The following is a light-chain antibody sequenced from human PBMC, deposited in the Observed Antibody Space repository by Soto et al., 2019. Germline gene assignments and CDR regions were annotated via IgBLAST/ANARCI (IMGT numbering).Light chain of an antibody. CDR1: QNVSSH. CDR3: QQRSNWPPQFT. Sequence: ETLLTQSPATLSLSPGERATLSCRASQNVSSHLAWYQQIPGQAPRLLIFDASNRATGVPARFSGSGSGTDLTLTISSLEPEDFAVYYCQQRSNWPPQFTFGPGTKVDVK. CDR2: DAS. J-gene: IGKJ3*01. V-gene: IGKV3-11*01.